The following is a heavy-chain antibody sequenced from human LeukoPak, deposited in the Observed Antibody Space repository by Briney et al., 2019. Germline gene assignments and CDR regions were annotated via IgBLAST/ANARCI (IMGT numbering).Heavy chain of an antibody. Sequence: ASVRVSCKASGYTFTVDYMHWVRQAPGQGLEWMGWINPNTGGTNYAQKFQGRVTMTRDTSISTAYMDLSRLRSDDTAVYYCVQFELDYWGQGTLVTVSS. CDR1: GYTFTVDY. J-gene: IGHJ4*02. CDR2: INPNTGGT. D-gene: IGHD1-7*01. V-gene: IGHV1-2*02. CDR3: VQFELDY.